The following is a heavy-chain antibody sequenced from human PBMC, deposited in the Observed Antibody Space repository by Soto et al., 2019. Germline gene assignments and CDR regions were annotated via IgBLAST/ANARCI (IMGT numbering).Heavy chain of an antibody. J-gene: IGHJ6*02. D-gene: IGHD5-18*01. V-gene: IGHV4-30-4*02. CDR2: IYYSGST. CDR1: GGSITSGDYY. CDR3: ARALIQLWPHYYYGMDV. Sequence: SDTLSLTCTVSGGSITSGDYYWSWNRQPPGKGLEWIGYIYYSGSTYHNPSLKSRVTISVDTSKNQFSLKLSSVTAADTAVYYCARALIQLWPHYYYGMDVWGQGTTVTVSS.